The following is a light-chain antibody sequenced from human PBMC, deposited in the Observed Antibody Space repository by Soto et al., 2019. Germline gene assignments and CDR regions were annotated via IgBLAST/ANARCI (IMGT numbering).Light chain of an antibody. CDR2: DAS. CDR1: QTISNF. Sequence: DIQRTQSPSTLSASVGDRVTITCRASQTISNFLAWYQQKPGKAPKLLIYDASNLEGGVPSRFSGSGSGTEFALSISSLQRDDFAVYYCQQYNNWPLTFGGGTKVDIK. V-gene: IGKV1-5*01. J-gene: IGKJ4*01. CDR3: QQYNNWPLT.